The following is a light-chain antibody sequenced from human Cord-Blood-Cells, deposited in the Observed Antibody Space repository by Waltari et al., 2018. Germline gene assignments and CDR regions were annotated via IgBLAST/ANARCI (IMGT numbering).Light chain of an antibody. CDR1: SSDVGGYNY. V-gene: IGLV2-14*01. CDR2: DVS. Sequence: QSALTQPASVSGSPGQSITISCTGTSSDVGGYNYVSWYQQHPGKAPKLFIYDVSKRPSVVSIRFSGSKSGNTASLTISGLQAEDEADYYCISYTSSSTLVFGGGTKLTVL. J-gene: IGLJ3*02. CDR3: ISYTSSSTLV.